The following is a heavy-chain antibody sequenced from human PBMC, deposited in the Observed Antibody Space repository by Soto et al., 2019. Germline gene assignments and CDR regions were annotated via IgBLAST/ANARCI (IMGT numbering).Heavy chain of an antibody. Sequence: GESLKISCKGSGYSFTSYWIGWVRQMPGKGLEWMGIIYPGDSDTRYSPSFQGQVTISAEKSISTAYLQWSSLNAADTAMYYCARPSSSSSSSRGYYHGMEVWGQGTTVTVSS. CDR1: GYSFTSYW. V-gene: IGHV5-51*01. J-gene: IGHJ6*02. CDR3: ARPSSSSSSSRGYYHGMEV. D-gene: IGHD6-6*01. CDR2: IYPGDSDT.